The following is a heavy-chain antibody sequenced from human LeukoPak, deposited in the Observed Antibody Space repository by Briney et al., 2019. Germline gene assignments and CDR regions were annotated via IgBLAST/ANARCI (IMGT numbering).Heavy chain of an antibody. Sequence: SETLSLTCAVSGYSISSGHYWGWIRQSPGQGLEWIASMYNSGSPYFKSSLKSRVTISLDTPKNQFSLTLNSVTAADTAVYYCARHVYGRHQLQAYHFDYWGQGILVTVSS. CDR3: ARHVYGRHQLQAYHFDY. CDR2: MYNSGSP. D-gene: IGHD2-2*01. J-gene: IGHJ4*02. V-gene: IGHV4-38-2*01. CDR1: GYSISSGHY.